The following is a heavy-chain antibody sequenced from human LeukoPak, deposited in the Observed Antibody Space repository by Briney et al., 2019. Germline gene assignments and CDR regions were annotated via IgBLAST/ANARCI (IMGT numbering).Heavy chain of an antibody. CDR2: VYSTGSTTGST. Sequence: PSETLSLTCTVSGCSISSTSIYYWGWIRQPPGKGLERIGRVYSTGSTTGSTYYNPSLKSRVTISADTSKNQFSLKLNSVTAADTAVYYCARLSAMAHDAFDIWGQGTMVTVSS. CDR3: ARLSAMAHDAFDI. D-gene: IGHD2-2*01. V-gene: IGHV4-39*01. CDR1: GCSISSTSIYY. J-gene: IGHJ3*02.